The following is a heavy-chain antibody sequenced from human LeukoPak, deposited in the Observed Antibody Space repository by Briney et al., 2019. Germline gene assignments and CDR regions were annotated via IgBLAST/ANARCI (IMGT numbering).Heavy chain of an antibody. CDR1: GFTFSSYS. V-gene: IGHV3-48*04. Sequence: PGESLRLSCAASGFTFSSYSMNWVRQAPGKGLEWVSYISSRGATIYYADSVKGRFTISRDNAKNTLYLQMNSLRAEDTAVYYCARQEYGALNYWGQGTLVTVSS. J-gene: IGHJ4*02. CDR2: ISSRGATI. CDR3: ARQEYGALNY. D-gene: IGHD4-17*01.